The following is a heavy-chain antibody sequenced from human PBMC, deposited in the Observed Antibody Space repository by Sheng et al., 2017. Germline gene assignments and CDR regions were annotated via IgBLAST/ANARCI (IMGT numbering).Heavy chain of an antibody. CDR1: GFIFDMYG. J-gene: IGHJ4*02. Sequence: QVQLVESGGGVVQPGRSLRVSCVASGFIFDMYGIHWVRQAPGKGLEWVAVIWYDGSHERYADSVRGRFTISRDSSKNTLNLQMSSLRVEDTAVYYCARDLVKDSGIIPPFKYWGLGTLVTVSS. D-gene: IGHD1-20*01. CDR3: ARDLVKDSGIIPPFKY. V-gene: IGHV3-33*01. CDR2: IWYDGSHE.